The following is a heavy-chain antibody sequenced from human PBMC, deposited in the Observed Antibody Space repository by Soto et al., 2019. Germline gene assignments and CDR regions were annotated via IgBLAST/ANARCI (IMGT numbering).Heavy chain of an antibody. CDR3: ARSPYNSGWLLLGF. J-gene: IGHJ4*02. D-gene: IGHD6-19*01. Sequence: LRLSCAASGFTFSSYAMSWVRQAPGKGLEWVSAISCSGGSTYYADSVKGRFTISRDNSKNSLFLQMNSLRAEDTALYYCARSPYNSGWLLLGFWGQGSLVIVSS. CDR1: GFTFSSYA. V-gene: IGHV3-23*01. CDR2: ISCSGGST.